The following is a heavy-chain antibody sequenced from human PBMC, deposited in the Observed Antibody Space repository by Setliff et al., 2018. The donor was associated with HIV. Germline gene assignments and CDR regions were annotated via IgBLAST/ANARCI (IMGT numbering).Heavy chain of an antibody. CDR3: TTDRVGGYTRSYYIVEQEDYYYYGMDV. CDR2: IKSKNDGGTT. CDR1: GFTFSNAW. Sequence: GESLTISCAASGFTFSNAWMSWVRQAPGKGLEWVGRIKSKNDGGTTDYAAPVKGRFTISRDDSKNTLYLQMNSLKTEDTDVYYCTTDRVGGYTRSYYIVEQEDYYYYGMDVWGQGTTVTVSS. D-gene: IGHD3-10*01. J-gene: IGHJ6*02. V-gene: IGHV3-15*01.